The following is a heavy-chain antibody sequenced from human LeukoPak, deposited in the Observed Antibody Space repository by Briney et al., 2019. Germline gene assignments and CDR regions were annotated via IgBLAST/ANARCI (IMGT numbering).Heavy chain of an antibody. J-gene: IGHJ6*03. D-gene: IGHD1-26*01. Sequence: GGSLRLSCAASGFTFSSYAMSWVRQAPGKGLEWVSAISGSGGSTYYADSVKGRFTISRDNSKNTLYLQMNSLRAEDTAVYYCASRSLREYYYYYMDVWGKGTTVTVSS. V-gene: IGHV3-23*01. CDR1: GFTFSSYA. CDR2: ISGSGGST. CDR3: ASRSLREYYYYYMDV.